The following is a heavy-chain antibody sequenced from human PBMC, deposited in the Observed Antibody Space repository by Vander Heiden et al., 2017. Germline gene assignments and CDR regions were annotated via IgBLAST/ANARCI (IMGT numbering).Heavy chain of an antibody. CDR2: MNPNSGNT. J-gene: IGHJ6*02. V-gene: IGHV1-8*01. CDR3: ARAGWSSSSWYYYYYGMDV. D-gene: IGHD6-13*01. CDR1: GYTFTSYD. Sequence: QVQLVQSGAEVKKPGASVTVSCKASGYTFTSYDINWVRQATGQGLEWMGWMNPNSGNTGYAQKFQGRVTMTRNTSISTAYMELSSLRSEDTAVYYCARAGWSSSSWYYYYYGMDVWGQGTTVTVSS.